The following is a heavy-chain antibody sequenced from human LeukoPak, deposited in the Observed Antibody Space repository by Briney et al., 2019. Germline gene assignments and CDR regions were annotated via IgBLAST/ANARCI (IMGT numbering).Heavy chain of an antibody. CDR2: ISPNSSTT. CDR3: ARRNNYDYESGNSLGSEVFDI. J-gene: IGHJ3*02. Sequence: ASVKVSCKSSGYTFSAYFIHWVRQAPGQGLEWMGWISPNSSTTNYGQKFQGRVTMTRDRSITTFYMELSRLRSDDTAVYYCARRNNYDYESGNSLGSEVFDIWGQGTMVTVSS. V-gene: IGHV1-2*02. D-gene: IGHD3-22*01. CDR1: GYTFSAYF.